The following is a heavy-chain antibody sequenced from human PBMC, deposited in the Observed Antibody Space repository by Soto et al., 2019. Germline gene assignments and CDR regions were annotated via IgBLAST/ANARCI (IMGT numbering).Heavy chain of an antibody. Sequence: VGSLRLSCAASEFTISSYAIHWVRQAPGKGLEWVAVISYDGSSKYNSDSVKGPFTISRDKSKNTVYLQMHSLTVEDTAVYYCARDAVAMDYWGRGTLVTSPQ. CDR2: ISYDGSSK. CDR3: ARDAVAMDY. CDR1: EFTISSYA. J-gene: IGHJ4*02. D-gene: IGHD6-19*01. V-gene: IGHV3-30-3*01.